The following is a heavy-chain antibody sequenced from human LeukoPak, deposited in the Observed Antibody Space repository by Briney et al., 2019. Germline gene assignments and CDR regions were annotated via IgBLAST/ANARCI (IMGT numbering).Heavy chain of an antibody. CDR3: ARATWFGEFGNWFDP. CDR2: INPSGGST. Sequence: ASVKVSCKASGYTFTSYYMHWVRQAPGQGLEWMGIINPSGGSTSYAQKFQGRVTMTRDMSTSTVYMELSSLRAEDTAVYYCARATWFGEFGNWFDPWGQGTLVTVSS. CDR1: GYTFTSYY. D-gene: IGHD3-10*01. J-gene: IGHJ5*02. V-gene: IGHV1-46*01.